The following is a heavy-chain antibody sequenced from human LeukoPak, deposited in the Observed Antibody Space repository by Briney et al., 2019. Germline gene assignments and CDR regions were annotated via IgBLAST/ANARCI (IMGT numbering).Heavy chain of an antibody. Sequence: GGSLRLSCAASGFTFSSYGMHWVRQAPGKGLEWVAVISYDGSNKYYADSVKGRFTISRDNSKNTLYLQMNSLRAEDTAVYYCARDLGYPKIGYCSGGSCYYFDYWGHGTLVTVSS. CDR2: ISYDGSNK. J-gene: IGHJ4*01. CDR1: GFTFSSYG. CDR3: ARDLGYPKIGYCSGGSCYYFDY. V-gene: IGHV3-30*03. D-gene: IGHD2-15*01.